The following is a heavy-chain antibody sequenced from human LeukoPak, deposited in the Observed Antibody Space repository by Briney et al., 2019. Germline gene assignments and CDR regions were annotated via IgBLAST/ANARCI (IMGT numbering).Heavy chain of an antibody. J-gene: IGHJ5*02. V-gene: IGHV4-59*12. CDR1: GGSMSSYY. CDR3: AREGDYGDFDNWFDP. CDR2: IYYSGST. D-gene: IGHD4-17*01. Sequence: SETLSLTCTVSGGSMSSYYWSWIRQPPGKGLEWIGYIYYSGSTKYNPSLKSRVTISVDTSKNQFSLKLSSVTAADTAVYYCAREGDYGDFDNWFDPWGQGTLVTVSS.